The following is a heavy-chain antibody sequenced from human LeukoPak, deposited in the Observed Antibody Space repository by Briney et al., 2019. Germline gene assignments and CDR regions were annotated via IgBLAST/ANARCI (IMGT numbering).Heavy chain of an antibody. CDR1: GFTFSSYC. CDR2: IKKDGSET. V-gene: IGHV3-7*03. Sequence: PGRSLRLSCAASGFTFSSYCMSWDRQAPGKGLEWVANIKKDGSETYYVDSVKGRFTISRDNAKNSPYRQMNSVMTEETAVYYCSRLSGPGSGWTTLDYWGQGTLVTVSS. CDR3: SRLSGPGSGWTTLDY. J-gene: IGHJ4*02. D-gene: IGHD6-19*01.